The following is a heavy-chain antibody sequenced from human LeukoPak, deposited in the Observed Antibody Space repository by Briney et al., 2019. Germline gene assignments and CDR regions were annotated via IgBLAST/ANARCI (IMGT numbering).Heavy chain of an antibody. CDR2: INPNSGGT. J-gene: IGHJ4*02. V-gene: IGHV1-2*02. Sequence: ASVKVSCKASGYTFTGYYMHWVRQAPGQGLEWMGWINPNSGGTNYAQKFQGRVTMTRDTSISTAYMELSRLRSDDTAVYYCARAQYLGGSGSYSHWGQGTLVTVSS. CDR3: ARAQYLGGSGSYSH. CDR1: GYTFTGYY. D-gene: IGHD3-10*01.